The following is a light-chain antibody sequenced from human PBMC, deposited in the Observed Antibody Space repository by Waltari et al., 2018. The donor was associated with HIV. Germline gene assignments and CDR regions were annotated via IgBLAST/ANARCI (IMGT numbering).Light chain of an antibody. CDR2: DNN. CDR3: GTWDTSLSAGV. V-gene: IGLV1-51*01. Sequence: QAVLTQPPSVSAAPGQKVTISCSGSRSNIGNTSVSWYQQFPGKAPKVLIYDNNKRPPGVPDRFSGSRSGTSATLGVAGLQTGDEADYYCGTWDTSLSAGVFGGGTKLTVL. CDR1: RSNIGNTS. J-gene: IGLJ3*02.